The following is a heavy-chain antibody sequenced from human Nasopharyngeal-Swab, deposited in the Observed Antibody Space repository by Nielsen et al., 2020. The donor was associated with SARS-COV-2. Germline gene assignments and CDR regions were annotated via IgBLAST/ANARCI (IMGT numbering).Heavy chain of an antibody. CDR2: INRSGSA. CDR3: AGYSSGWTFDY. CDR1: GGSFSGYY. D-gene: IGHD6-19*01. V-gene: IGHV4-34*01. J-gene: IGHJ4*02. Sequence: SETLSLTCAVYGGSFSGYYWTWIRQPPGKGLEWIGEINRSGSANYNPSLEGRVTISVDTSKNQFSLKVSSVTAADTAVYYCAGYSSGWTFDYWGQGTLVTVSS.